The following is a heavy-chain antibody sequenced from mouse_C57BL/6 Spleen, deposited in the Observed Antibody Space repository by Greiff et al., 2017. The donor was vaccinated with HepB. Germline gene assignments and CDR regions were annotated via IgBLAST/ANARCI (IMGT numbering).Heavy chain of an antibody. CDR2: IDPSASYT. V-gene: IGHV1-50*01. CDR1: GYTFTSYW. Sequence: QVQLQQPGAELVKPGASVKLSCKASGYTFTSYWMQWVKQRPGQGLEWIGEIDPSASYTNYNQKFKGKATLTVDTSSSTAYMQLSSLTSEDSAVYYCARRAQATDAMDYWGQGTSVTVSS. J-gene: IGHJ4*01. D-gene: IGHD3-2*02. CDR3: ARRAQATDAMDY.